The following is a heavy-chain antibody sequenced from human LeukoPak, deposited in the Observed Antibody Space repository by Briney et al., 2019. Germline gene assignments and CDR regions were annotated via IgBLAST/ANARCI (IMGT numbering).Heavy chain of an antibody. Sequence: GGSLRLSCDASGFTFNRYWMHWVRQAPGKGLVRVSYINNDGSSATYADSVRGRFTISRDSARNTVYLQMNSLRAEDSAVYYCARGGDGAIDYWGQGTLVTVSS. CDR1: GFTFNRYW. CDR3: ARGGDGAIDY. CDR2: INNDGSSA. J-gene: IGHJ4*02. D-gene: IGHD4-17*01. V-gene: IGHV3-74*01.